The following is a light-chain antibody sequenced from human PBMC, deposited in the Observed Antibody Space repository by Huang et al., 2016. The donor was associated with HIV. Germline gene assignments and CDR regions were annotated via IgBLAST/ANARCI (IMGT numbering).Light chain of an antibody. V-gene: IGKV3-15*01. CDR1: QSVSTN. CDR3: HQYNDWPIT. CDR2: GAS. J-gene: IGKJ3*01. Sequence: EIVMTQSPATLSVSPVGRVTVSCRASQSVSTNLAWYQQRPGQAPRLLIYGASTRATCIPPRFRGSGSGTEFTLTISDLQSEDFAVYYCHQYNDWPITFGPGTKVDI.